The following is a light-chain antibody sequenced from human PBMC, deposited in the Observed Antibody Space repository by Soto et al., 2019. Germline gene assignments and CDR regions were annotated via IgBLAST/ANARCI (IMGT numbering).Light chain of an antibody. CDR3: CSYAGSYTV. Sequence: QSALTQPRSVSGSPGQSVTISCTGTSSDVGGYNYVSWYQQQPGKAPNLMIFDVSKRPSGAPARFSGSKSGNTASLTISGLQAEDEADYYCCSYAGSYTVFGEGTKLTVL. CDR2: DVS. J-gene: IGLJ2*01. CDR1: SSDVGGYNY. V-gene: IGLV2-11*01.